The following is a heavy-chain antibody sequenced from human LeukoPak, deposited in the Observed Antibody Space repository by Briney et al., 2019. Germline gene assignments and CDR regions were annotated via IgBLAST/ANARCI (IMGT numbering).Heavy chain of an antibody. CDR1: GGSISSYY. V-gene: IGHV4-59*01. CDR2: IYYSGST. CDR3: ARGWTTVTTIDY. Sequence: PSETLSLTCTVSGGSISSYYWSWIRQPPGKGLEWIGYIYYSGSTNYNPSLKSRVTISVDTSKNQFSLKLSSVTAADTAVYYCARGWTTVTTIDYWGQGALVTVSS. J-gene: IGHJ4*02. D-gene: IGHD4-17*01.